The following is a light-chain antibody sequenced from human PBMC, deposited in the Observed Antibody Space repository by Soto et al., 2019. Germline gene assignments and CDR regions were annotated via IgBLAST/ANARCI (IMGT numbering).Light chain of an antibody. Sequence: QSVLTQPPSVSGAPGQRVTISCTGSSSNIGAGRDVHWYQQLPGTAPKLLIYGDSNRPSGVPARFSGSKSGASASLAITGLQAEDEAEYHCLSYDSDRSSPRYVFGTGTKLTVL. CDR1: SSNIGAGRD. J-gene: IGLJ1*01. CDR2: GDS. CDR3: LSYDSDRSSPRYV. V-gene: IGLV1-40*01.